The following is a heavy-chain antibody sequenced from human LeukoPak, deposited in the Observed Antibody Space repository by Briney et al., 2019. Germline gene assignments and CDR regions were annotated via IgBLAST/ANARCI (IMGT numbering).Heavy chain of an antibody. V-gene: IGHV3-23*01. D-gene: IGHD3-22*01. CDR2: ISGSGGST. CDR3: VRDSGWLSNPGYFDY. Sequence: GGSLRLSCAASGFTFSSYGMSWVRQAPGKGLEWVSAISGSGGSTYYADSVKGRFTISRDNAKKSLYLQMNSLRAEDTAVYYCVRDSGWLSNPGYFDYWGRGTLVTVSS. J-gene: IGHJ4*02. CDR1: GFTFSSYG.